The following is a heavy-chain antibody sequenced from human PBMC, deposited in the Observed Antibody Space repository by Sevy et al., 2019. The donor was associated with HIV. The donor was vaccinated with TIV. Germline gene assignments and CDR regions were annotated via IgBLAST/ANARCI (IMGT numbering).Heavy chain of an antibody. CDR2: IYYNGNT. V-gene: IGHV4-59*08. CDR3: AGGNSGGRGHP. J-gene: IGHJ5*02. Sequence: SETLSLTCTVSGGSITSLYWGWIRQPPGKGLEWIANIYYNGNTNYNPSLKSRVTISLDTSKNQFSLRLSSVTAADTGIIFRAGGNSGGRGHPWGQGTLVTVSS. CDR1: GGSITSLY. D-gene: IGHD3-10*01.